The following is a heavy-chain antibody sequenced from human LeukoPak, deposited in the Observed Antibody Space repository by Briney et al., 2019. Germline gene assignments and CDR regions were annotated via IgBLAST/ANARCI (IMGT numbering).Heavy chain of an antibody. Sequence: GGSLRLSCAASGFTFSSYWMSWVRQAPGKGLEWVANIRQDGDEKYVDSVKGRFTISRDNANNSLYLQMNSLRVDDTAVYYCARSTTNPDHWGQGTLVTVSS. V-gene: IGHV3-7*01. CDR2: IRQDGDEK. D-gene: IGHD1-1*01. CDR3: ARSTTNPDH. J-gene: IGHJ4*02. CDR1: GFTFSSYW.